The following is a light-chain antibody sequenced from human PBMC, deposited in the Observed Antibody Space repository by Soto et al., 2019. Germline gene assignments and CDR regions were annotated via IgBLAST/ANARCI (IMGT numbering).Light chain of an antibody. Sequence: DIVMTQSPDSLPVSLGERATINCKSSQSVLYSSNNKNYLAWYQQKPGQPPKLLIYWASTRESGVPDRFSGSGSGTDFTLTISSLQAEDVAVYYCQQYYSTPPTFGQGTKVDIK. V-gene: IGKV4-1*01. CDR1: QSVLYSSNNKNY. J-gene: IGKJ1*01. CDR2: WAS. CDR3: QQYYSTPPT.